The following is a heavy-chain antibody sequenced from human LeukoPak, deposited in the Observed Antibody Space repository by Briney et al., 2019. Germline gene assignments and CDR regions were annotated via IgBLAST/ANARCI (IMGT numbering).Heavy chain of an antibody. CDR1: GXSFTSYW. J-gene: IGHJ4*02. V-gene: IGHV5-51*01. CDR3: ARTHSNYMIDY. D-gene: IGHD4-11*01. CDR2: IYPGESDT. Sequence: GESLKISCKGSGXSFTSYWSGWVRQMPGKGLEWMGIIYPGESDTKYSPSFQGQVTISADKSISTAYLQWGSLKASDTAMYYCARTHSNYMIDYWGQGTLVTV.